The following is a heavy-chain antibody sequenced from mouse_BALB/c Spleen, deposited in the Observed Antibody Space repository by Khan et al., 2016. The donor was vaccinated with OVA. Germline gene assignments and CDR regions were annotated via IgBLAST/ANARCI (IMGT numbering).Heavy chain of an antibody. V-gene: IGHV1-4*01. D-gene: IGHD2-14*01. CDR3: VREGADYRSDGWVAN. CDR1: GYTFTTYT. CDR2: IIPSNDYT. Sequence: QVQLQQSGAELARPGASVKMSCKASGYTFTTYTIHWVKQSPGQGLEWIGYIIPSNDYTNYNQKFKDRATLTADKSSSTAYMQLSSLTSEDSAVYYCVREGADYRSDGWVANWGQGTLVTVSA. J-gene: IGHJ3*01.